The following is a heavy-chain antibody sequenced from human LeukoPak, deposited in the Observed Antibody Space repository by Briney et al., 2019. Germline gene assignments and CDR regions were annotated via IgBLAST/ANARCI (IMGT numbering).Heavy chain of an antibody. V-gene: IGHV4-39*07. D-gene: IGHD3-10*01. CDR2: IYSSGST. Sequence: SETLSLTCSVSGVSISSGSNYWGRIRQPPGKTLEWIGSIYSSGSTYYNPSLKSRVIILIDTAKNHFSLNLSSVTAADTAVYYCARSDGYGLVGIWGQGTMVTVSS. CDR3: ARSDGYGLVGI. CDR1: GVSISSGSNY. J-gene: IGHJ3*02.